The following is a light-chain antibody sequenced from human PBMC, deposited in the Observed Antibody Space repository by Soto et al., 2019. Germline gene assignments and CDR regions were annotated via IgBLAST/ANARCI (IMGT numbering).Light chain of an antibody. CDR1: SSDVGGYNY. Sequence: QSALTQPASVSGSPGQSITISCTGTSSDVGGYNYVSWYQQHPGKAPKLMIYDVSNRPSGVSNRFSGSKSGNTASLTISGLQAEDDADYYCSLYTSSSVVFGGGTKVTVL. J-gene: IGLJ2*01. CDR3: SLYTSSSVV. CDR2: DVS. V-gene: IGLV2-14*01.